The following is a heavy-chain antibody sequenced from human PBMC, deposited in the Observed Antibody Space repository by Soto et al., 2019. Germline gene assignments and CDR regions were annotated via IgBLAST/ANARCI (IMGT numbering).Heavy chain of an antibody. CDR2: ISSSGSTI. V-gene: IGHV3-48*03. J-gene: IGHJ5*02. CDR1: GFTFSSYE. D-gene: IGHD3-22*01. Sequence: EVQLVESGGGLVQPGGSLRLSCAASGFTFSSYEMNWVRQAPGKGLEWVSYISSSGSTIYYADSVKGRFTISRDNANNSLYLQMNSLRAEDTAVYYCARDLGDSSGYYHHWGQGTLVTVSS. CDR3: ARDLGDSSGYYHH.